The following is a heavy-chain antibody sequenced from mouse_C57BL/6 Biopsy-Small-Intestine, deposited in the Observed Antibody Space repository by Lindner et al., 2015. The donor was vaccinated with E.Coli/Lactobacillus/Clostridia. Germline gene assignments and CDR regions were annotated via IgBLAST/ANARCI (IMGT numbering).Heavy chain of an antibody. CDR3: ARHWNY. Sequence: VQLQESGAELMKPGASVKLSCKATDYTITGYWIEWVKQRPGHGLEWIGEILSGSGTIHYNEKFLGKATFTADTSSNTVYMQLNSLTTEDSALYYCARHWNYWGQGTTLTVSS. V-gene: IGHV1-9*01. CDR2: ILSGSGTI. J-gene: IGHJ2*01. D-gene: IGHD4-1*01. CDR1: DYTITGYW.